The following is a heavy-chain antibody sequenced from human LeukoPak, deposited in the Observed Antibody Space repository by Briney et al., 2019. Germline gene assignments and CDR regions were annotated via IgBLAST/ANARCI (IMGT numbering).Heavy chain of an antibody. D-gene: IGHD3-22*01. CDR1: GFTFSSYA. CDR3: ARVLIVEGRRYGMDV. Sequence: GGSLRLSCAASGFTFSSYAMHWVRQAPGKGLEWVAVISYDGSNKYYADSVKGRFTISRDNSKNTLYLQMNSLRAEDTAVYYCARVLIVEGRRYGMDVWGQGTTVTVSS. J-gene: IGHJ6*02. CDR2: ISYDGSNK. V-gene: IGHV3-30-3*01.